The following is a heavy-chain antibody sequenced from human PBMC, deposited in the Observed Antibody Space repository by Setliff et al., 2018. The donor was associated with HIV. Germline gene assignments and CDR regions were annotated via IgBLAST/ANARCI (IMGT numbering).Heavy chain of an antibody. D-gene: IGHD3-3*01. Sequence: PSETLSLTCTVSGGSMNSHYWSWIRQSPGRGLQWLGYIYYSVSNKYNPSLKSRVSMSIDTSRNQLVLKMSSVTAASTAVYYCARGVVDYDLCRGSGDYYYMDVWGKGTTVTVS. CDR1: GGSMNSHY. J-gene: IGHJ6*03. CDR3: ARGVVDYDLCRGSGDYYYMDV. CDR2: IYYSVSN. V-gene: IGHV4-59*11.